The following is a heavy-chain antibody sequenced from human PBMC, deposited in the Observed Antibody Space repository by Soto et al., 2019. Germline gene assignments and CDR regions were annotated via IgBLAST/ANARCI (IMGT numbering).Heavy chain of an antibody. Sequence: WTWIRQPPGKPLEWIRYVYSTGTTSYSPSLKSRVDISVDTSENQFSLKLRSVTAADAAVYFCARVSKLVAPKDGKRAYFFAMDVWGHGTTVTVS. J-gene: IGHJ6*02. V-gene: IGHV4-59*01. D-gene: IGHD6-6*01. CDR3: ARVSKLVAPKDGKRAYFFAMDV. CDR2: VYSTGTT.